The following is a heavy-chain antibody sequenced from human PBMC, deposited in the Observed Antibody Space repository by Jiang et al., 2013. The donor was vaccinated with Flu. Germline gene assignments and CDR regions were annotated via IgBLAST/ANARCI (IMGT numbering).Heavy chain of an antibody. Sequence: GSGLVKPSGTLFLTCAVSDASVSTSNWWSWVRQPPGKGLEWIGEIHHRGTTNYNPSLRSRVTMSVDSSKNQFSLKLSSVTAADTAVYYCARGYGGNNNWYFDLVGPWHPGHCLL. CDR3: ARGYGGNNNWYFDL. CDR2: IHHRGTT. D-gene: IGHD4-23*01. V-gene: IGHV4-4*02. CDR1: DASVSTSNW. J-gene: IGHJ2*01.